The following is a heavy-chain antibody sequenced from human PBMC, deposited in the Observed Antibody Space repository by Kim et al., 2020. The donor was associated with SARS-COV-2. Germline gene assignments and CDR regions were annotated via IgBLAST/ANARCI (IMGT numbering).Heavy chain of an antibody. J-gene: IGHJ6*02. CDR3: ARDKLGNFGYGMDV. D-gene: IGHD3-3*01. V-gene: IGHV4-59*01. Sequence: NPPPTRRVTISVDTSKNQFSLKLSSVTAADTAVYYCARDKLGNFGYGMDVWGQGTTVTVSS.